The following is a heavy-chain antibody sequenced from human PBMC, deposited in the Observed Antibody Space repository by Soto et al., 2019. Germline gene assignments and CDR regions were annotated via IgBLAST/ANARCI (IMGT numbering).Heavy chain of an antibody. V-gene: IGHV4-34*01. J-gene: IGHJ4*02. D-gene: IGHD6-19*01. CDR3: ARYTVAGRAGGYYFDY. CDR2: INHSGST. CDR1: GGSFSGYY. Sequence: SETLSLTCAVYGGSFSGYYWSWIRQPPGKGLEWIGEINHSGSTYYNPSLKSRVTISVDTSKNQFSLKLSSVTAADTAVYYCARYTVAGRAGGYYFDYWGQGTLVTVSS.